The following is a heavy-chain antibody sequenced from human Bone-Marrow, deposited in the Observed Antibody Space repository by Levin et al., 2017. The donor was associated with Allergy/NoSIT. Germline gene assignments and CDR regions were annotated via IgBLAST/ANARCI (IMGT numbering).Heavy chain of an antibody. Sequence: GGSLRLSCVASGFGVSGTYMSWVRQAPGKGLEWVSIINSGDDTYYADSVKGRFTISRDNSKNTLYLQMNSLIVEDTAVYYCSRDGGRSLLNHWGQGTLVTVSS. V-gene: IGHV3-53*01. J-gene: IGHJ5*02. CDR3: SRDGGRSLLNH. CDR1: GFGVSGTY. CDR2: INSGDDT. D-gene: IGHD4-17*01.